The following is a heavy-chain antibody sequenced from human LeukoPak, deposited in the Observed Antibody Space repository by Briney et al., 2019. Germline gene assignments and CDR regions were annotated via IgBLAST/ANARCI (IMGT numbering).Heavy chain of an antibody. J-gene: IGHJ5*02. D-gene: IGHD3-3*01. CDR3: AREWEPHYDFWSGYPSYNWFDP. Sequence: GASVKVSCKASGYTFTSYDINWVRQATGQGLEWMGWMNPNSGNTGYAQKFQGRVTMTRNTSISTAYMELSSLRSEDTAVYYCAREWEPHYDFWSGYPSYNWFDPWGQGTLVTVSS. CDR1: GYTFTSYD. CDR2: MNPNSGNT. V-gene: IGHV1-8*01.